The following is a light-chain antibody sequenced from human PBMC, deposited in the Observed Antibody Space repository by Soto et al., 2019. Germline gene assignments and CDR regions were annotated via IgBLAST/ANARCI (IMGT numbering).Light chain of an antibody. CDR3: QQYYSFPYT. V-gene: IGKV3-15*01. Sequence: IVMTQSPGTLSLSAGDRATLSCRASQSITTHLAWYQQRPGQAPRLLIYHSSTRATGVPTRFSGSGSGTDFTLTINSLQSEDFATYYCQQYYSFPYTFGQGTKLEIK. CDR1: QSITTH. CDR2: HSS. J-gene: IGKJ2*01.